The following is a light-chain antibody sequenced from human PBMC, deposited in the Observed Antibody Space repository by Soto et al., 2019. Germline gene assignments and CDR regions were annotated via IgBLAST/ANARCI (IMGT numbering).Light chain of an antibody. J-gene: IGKJ2*01. CDR1: QSVSSSY. Sequence: EIVLTQSPGTLSLSPGERATLSCRASQSVSSSYLAWYQQKPGQAPRLLIYGASSRATGIPDRFSGSGSGTEFTLTISRLEPEDFAVYYCQHPETFGQGTKLEIK. V-gene: IGKV3-20*01. CDR2: GAS. CDR3: QHPET.